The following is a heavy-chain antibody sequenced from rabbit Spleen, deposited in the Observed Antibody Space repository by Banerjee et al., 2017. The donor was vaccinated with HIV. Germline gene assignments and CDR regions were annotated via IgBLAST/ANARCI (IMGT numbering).Heavy chain of an antibody. CDR2: IYTSSGST. V-gene: IGHV1S40*01. J-gene: IGHJ4*01. CDR1: GFSFSSSYY. Sequence: QSLEESGGDLVKPGASLTLTCTASGFSFSSSYYMCWVRQAPGKGLEWIGCIYTSSGSTYYASWAKGRFTISKTSSTTVTLQMTSLTAADTATYFCAREVLYAAYAGFGDATIYYFDLWGPGTLVTVS. CDR3: AREVLYAAYAGFGDATIYYFDL. D-gene: IGHD6-1*01.